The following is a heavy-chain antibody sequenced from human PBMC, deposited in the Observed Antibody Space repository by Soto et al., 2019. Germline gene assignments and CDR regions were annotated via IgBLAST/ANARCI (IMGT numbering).Heavy chain of an antibody. CDR1: GFTFSRYS. V-gene: IGHV3-48*02. D-gene: IGHD5-12*01. Sequence: EVQLVESGGGLVQPGGSLRLSCAASGFTFSRYSMNWVRQAPGKGLEWVSYISSSSSTIYYADSVKGRFTISRDNAKNSLYLQMNSLRDEDTAVYYCARGMIVATKLRGRGWFDPWGQGTLVTVSS. CDR2: ISSSSSTI. CDR3: ARGMIVATKLRGRGWFDP. J-gene: IGHJ5*02.